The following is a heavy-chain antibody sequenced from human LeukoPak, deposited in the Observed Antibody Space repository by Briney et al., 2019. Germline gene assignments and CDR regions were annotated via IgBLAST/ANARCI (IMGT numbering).Heavy chain of an antibody. CDR3: ARSAAGLSYGMDV. D-gene: IGHD6-13*01. CDR1: GDSISSNY. J-gene: IGHJ6*02. V-gene: IGHV4-59*08. CDR2: IYYSGST. Sequence: SETLSLTCTVFGDSISSNYLTWIRQPPGKGLEWIGHIYYSGSTNYNPSLKSRVTISVDTSKNQFSLNLSSVTAADTAVYFCARSAAGLSYGMDVWGQGTTVTVSS.